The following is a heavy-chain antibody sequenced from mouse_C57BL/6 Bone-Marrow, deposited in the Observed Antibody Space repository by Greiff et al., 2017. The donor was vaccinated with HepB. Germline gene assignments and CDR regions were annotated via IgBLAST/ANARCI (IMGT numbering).Heavy chain of an antibody. D-gene: IGHD1-1*01. Sequence: VQLVESGAELARPGASVKLSCKASGYTFTSYGISWVKQRTGQGLEWIGEIYPRSGNTYYNEKFKGKATLTADKSSSTAYMELRSLTSEDSAVYFCARGYYGARFAYWGQGTRVTVSA. CDR3: ARGYYGARFAY. CDR2: IYPRSGNT. CDR1: GYTFTSYG. J-gene: IGHJ3*01. V-gene: IGHV1-81*01.